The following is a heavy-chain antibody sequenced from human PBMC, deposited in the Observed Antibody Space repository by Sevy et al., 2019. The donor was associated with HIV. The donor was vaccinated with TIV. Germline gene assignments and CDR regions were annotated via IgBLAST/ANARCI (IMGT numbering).Heavy chain of an antibody. CDR1: GFTFSSYG. D-gene: IGHD3-10*01. Sequence: GGSLRLSCAASGFTFSSYGMHWVRQAPGKGLEWVALIWYDGTNKYYADSVKGRFTISSDKSKNTLYLQMNSLRAEDTAVYYCPSGAYYYASRSQNFDYWGPGTLVTVSS. V-gene: IGHV3-33*01. CDR3: PSGAYYYASRSQNFDY. CDR2: IWYDGTNK. J-gene: IGHJ4*02.